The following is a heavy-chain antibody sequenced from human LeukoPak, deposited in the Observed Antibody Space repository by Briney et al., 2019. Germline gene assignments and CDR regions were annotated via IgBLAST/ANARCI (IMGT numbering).Heavy chain of an antibody. CDR2: INTDGSST. CDR1: GFSFSTYW. D-gene: IGHD3-10*01. Sequence: GGSLRLSYAASGFSFSTYWMLWFRQAPGKGLVWVSRINTDGSSTTYADSVKGRFTISRDNAKNALYLQMNSLRADDTAVYYCARSGSGIDYWGQGTLVTVSS. J-gene: IGHJ4*02. V-gene: IGHV3-74*01. CDR3: ARSGSGIDY.